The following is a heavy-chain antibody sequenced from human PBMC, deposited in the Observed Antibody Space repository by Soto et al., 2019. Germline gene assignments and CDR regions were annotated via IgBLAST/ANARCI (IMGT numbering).Heavy chain of an antibody. V-gene: IGHV3-30*18. J-gene: IGHJ4*02. CDR3: AKENRGYYYDSSSIDY. D-gene: IGHD3-22*01. CDR1: EFSFSTYG. Sequence: QLQLVESGGGVVQPGTSVRLSCAASEFSFSTYGIHWVRQAPGKGLEWVAIISYDGSNKHYADSVRGRFTISRDNSKNTLYLQMNSLRAEDTAVYYCAKENRGYYYDSSSIDYWGQGTLVTVSS. CDR2: ISYDGSNK.